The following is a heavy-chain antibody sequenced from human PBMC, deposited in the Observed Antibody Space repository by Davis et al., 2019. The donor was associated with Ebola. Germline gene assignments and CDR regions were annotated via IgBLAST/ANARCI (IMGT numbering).Heavy chain of an antibody. J-gene: IGHJ4*02. CDR3: ARDDRRMVGAFDFDY. V-gene: IGHV3-48*02. CDR1: GFTFSSYS. Sequence: PGGSLRLSCAASGFTFSSYSMSWVRQSPGKGPEWIAYISPSGSTITYADSVKGRFTISRDNARDSLFLLMSSLRDEDTAVYYCARDDRRMVGAFDFDYWGQGTLVPVSS. CDR2: ISPSGSTI. D-gene: IGHD1-26*01.